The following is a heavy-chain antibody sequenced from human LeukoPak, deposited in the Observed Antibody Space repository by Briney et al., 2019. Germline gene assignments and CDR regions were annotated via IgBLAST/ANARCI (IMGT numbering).Heavy chain of an antibody. J-gene: IGHJ4*02. CDR1: GYTFTGYY. D-gene: IGHD3-22*01. V-gene: IGHV1-46*01. CDR2: INPSGGST. CDR3: AREASYYDSSGSFDY. Sequence: ASVKVSCKASGYTFTGYYMHWVRQAPGQGLEWMGIINPSGGSTSYAQKFQGRVTMTRDTSTSTVYMELSSLRSEDTAVYYCAREASYYDSSGSFDYWGQGTLVTVSS.